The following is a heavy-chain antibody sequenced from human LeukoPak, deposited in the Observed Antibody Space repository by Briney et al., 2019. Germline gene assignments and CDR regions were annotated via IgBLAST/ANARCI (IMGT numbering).Heavy chain of an antibody. Sequence: GGSLRLSCAASGFIFSSYWMHWVRQAPGKGLVWVSRINSDGSSTSYADPVKGRFTISRDNAKNTLYLQMNSLRAEDTAVYYCARDVTPVAGYFDYWGQGTLVTVPS. CDR2: INSDGSST. CDR3: ARDVTPVAGYFDY. D-gene: IGHD6-19*01. V-gene: IGHV3-74*01. CDR1: GFIFSSYW. J-gene: IGHJ4*02.